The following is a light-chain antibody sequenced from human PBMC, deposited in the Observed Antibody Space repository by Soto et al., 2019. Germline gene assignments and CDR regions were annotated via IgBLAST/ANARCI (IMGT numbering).Light chain of an antibody. Sequence: DIVLTQSPGTLSLSPGEGATLSCRASQSVSSSYLAWYQQKPGQAPRLLIYGASSRATGIPDRFSGSGSGTDFTLTISRLEPADFAVYYCQQYGTSPLTFGGGTKVEIK. J-gene: IGKJ4*01. CDR3: QQYGTSPLT. CDR2: GAS. CDR1: QSVSSSY. V-gene: IGKV3-20*01.